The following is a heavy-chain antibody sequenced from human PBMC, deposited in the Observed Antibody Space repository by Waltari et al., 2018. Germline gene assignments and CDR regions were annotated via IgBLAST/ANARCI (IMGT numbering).Heavy chain of an antibody. V-gene: IGHV3-7*04. CDR2: ITLDGSDR. J-gene: IGHJ4*02. CDR3: ATDGIEGHSCFDY. D-gene: IGHD1-26*01. CDR1: GLTFRTSW. Sequence: EVQLVESGGGLVQPGGSLRLSCVASGLTFRTSWMNWVRQAPGKGLEGVANITLDGSDRYDGASVKGRFTIYRDNAQNSLYLQMNSLRVEDTAVYYCATDGIEGHSCFDYWGQGTLVTVSS.